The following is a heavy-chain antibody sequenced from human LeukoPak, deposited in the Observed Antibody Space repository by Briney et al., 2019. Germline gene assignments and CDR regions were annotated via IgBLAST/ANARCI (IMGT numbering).Heavy chain of an antibody. V-gene: IGHV3-33*06. CDR1: GFTFSRYG. Sequence: GGSLRLSCAASGFTFSRYGMHWVRQTPGAGLEWVAVIWSDGSDKYYAKSVKGRFTISRDSSKNSLFLQMNSLRAEATAVYYCAKDAQRGFDYSNSLQNWGQGILVTVSS. CDR2: IWSDGSDK. CDR3: AKDAQRGFDYSNSLQN. J-gene: IGHJ1*01. D-gene: IGHD4-11*01.